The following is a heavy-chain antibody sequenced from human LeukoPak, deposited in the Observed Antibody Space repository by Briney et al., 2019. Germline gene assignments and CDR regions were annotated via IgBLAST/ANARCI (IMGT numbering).Heavy chain of an antibody. CDR3: VRVMWMGWYFDS. CDR2: ISWNSGSI. D-gene: IGHD5-12*01. CDR1: GFTFDDYA. V-gene: IGHV3-9*01. J-gene: IGHJ4*02. Sequence: PGRSLRLSCAASGFTFDDYAMHWVRQAPGKGLEWVSGISWNSGSIGYADSVKGRFTISRDNAKNSLYLQMNSLRAEDTAVYYCVRVMWMGWYFDSWGQGTLVTVSS.